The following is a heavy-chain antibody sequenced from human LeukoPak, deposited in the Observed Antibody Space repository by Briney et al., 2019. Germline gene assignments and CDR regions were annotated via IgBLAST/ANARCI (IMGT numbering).Heavy chain of an antibody. V-gene: IGHV1-69*05. J-gene: IGHJ3*02. CDR3: ARDTDGDGYNSENDAFDT. CDR1: GGTFSSYA. D-gene: IGHD5-24*01. CDR2: IIPIFGTA. Sequence: ASVKVSCKASGGTFSSYAISWVRQAPGQGLEWMGGIIPIFGTANYAQKFQGRVTITMDDSTSTAYMELSSLRSEDTAVYYCARDTDGDGYNSENDAFDTWGQGTMVTVSS.